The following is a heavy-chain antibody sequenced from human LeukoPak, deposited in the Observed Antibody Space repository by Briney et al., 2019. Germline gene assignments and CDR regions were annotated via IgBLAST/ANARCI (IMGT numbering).Heavy chain of an antibody. V-gene: IGHV3-48*01. CDR1: GYTFSDYT. Sequence: PGGSLRLSCGASGYTFSDYTMNWVRQAPRKGPEWISYISSGGSVMHYADSVKGRFTISRDNVENSLYLQMNSLRVEDTAVYYCTRALEYWGQGVLVTVSS. CDR3: TRALEY. J-gene: IGHJ4*02. CDR2: ISSGGSVM.